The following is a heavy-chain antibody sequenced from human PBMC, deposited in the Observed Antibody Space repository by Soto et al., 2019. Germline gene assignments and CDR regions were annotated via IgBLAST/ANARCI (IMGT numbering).Heavy chain of an antibody. V-gene: IGHV3-53*01. CDR1: GFAVSSKY. J-gene: IGHJ4*02. D-gene: IGHD6-19*01. CDR3: VQTTGWPGFDF. CDR2: IYDGGTT. Sequence: EVQLVESGGGLIQPGGSLRLSCAASGFAVSSKYMTWVRQAPGKGLEWVSVIYDGGTTYYADSVKGRFTISRDTSKNTLSLQMDSLRAEDTAVYYCVQTTGWPGFDFWGQGTLVTVSS.